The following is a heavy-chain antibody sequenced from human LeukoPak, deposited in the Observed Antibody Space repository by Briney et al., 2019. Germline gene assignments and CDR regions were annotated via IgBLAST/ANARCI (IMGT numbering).Heavy chain of an antibody. CDR3: TTDGVGIEGATFDY. D-gene: IGHD1-26*01. Sequence: GGSLRLSCAASGFTFSNYAMHWVRQAPGKGLEWVAVISYDGSNKYYADSVQGRFTISRDNSRNTLYLQMNSLKTEDTAVYYCTTDGVGIEGATFDYWGQGTLVTVSS. J-gene: IGHJ4*02. V-gene: IGHV3-30*04. CDR2: ISYDGSNK. CDR1: GFTFSNYA.